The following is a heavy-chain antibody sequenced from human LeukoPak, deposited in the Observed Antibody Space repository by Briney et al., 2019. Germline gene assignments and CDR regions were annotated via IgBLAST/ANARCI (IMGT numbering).Heavy chain of an antibody. D-gene: IGHD4-17*01. CDR3: AKAMTTVTPFDY. J-gene: IGHJ4*02. CDR2: IRYDGSYN. CDR1: GFIFSSSG. Sequence: PGGSLRLSCAASGFIFSSSGMHWVRQAPGKGLEWVAFIRYDGSYNYYADSVKGRFTISRDSSKKTLYLQMNSLRVEDTAVYYCAKAMTTVTPFDYWGQGTLVTASS. V-gene: IGHV3-30*02.